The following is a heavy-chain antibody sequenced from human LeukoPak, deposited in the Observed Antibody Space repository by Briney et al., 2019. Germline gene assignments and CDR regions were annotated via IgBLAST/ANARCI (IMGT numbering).Heavy chain of an antibody. V-gene: IGHV3-30-3*01. CDR1: GFTFSSS. D-gene: IGHD2-21*02. Sequence: GRSLRLSCAASGFTFSSSMHWVRQAPGKGLEWVAVISYDGSNKYYADSVKGRFTISRDNSKNTLYLQMNSLRAEDTAVYYCAKDKPGTEIVVVTARLDYWGQGTLVTVSS. CDR3: AKDKPGTEIVVVTARLDY. CDR2: ISYDGSNK. J-gene: IGHJ4*02.